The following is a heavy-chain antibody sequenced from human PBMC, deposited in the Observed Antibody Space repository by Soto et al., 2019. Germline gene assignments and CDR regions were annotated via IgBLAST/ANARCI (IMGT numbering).Heavy chain of an antibody. J-gene: IGHJ4*02. D-gene: IGHD3-22*01. Sequence: GGSLSLSCAASGFPFSSYAMSWVRQAPGKGLEWVSAISGSGGSTYYADSVKGRFTISRDNSKNTLYLQMNSLRAEDTAVYYCANLVNALNDYWGQGTLVTVPS. CDR1: GFPFSSYA. CDR3: ANLVNALNDY. CDR2: ISGSGGST. V-gene: IGHV3-23*01.